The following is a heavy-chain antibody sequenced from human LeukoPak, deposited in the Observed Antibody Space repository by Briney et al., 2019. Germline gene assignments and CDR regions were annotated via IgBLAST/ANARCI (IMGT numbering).Heavy chain of an antibody. D-gene: IGHD3-10*01. V-gene: IGHV3-23*01. CDR3: AKDGVLLWFGELLPSPDY. J-gene: IGHJ4*02. CDR2: ISGSGGST. CDR1: GFTFSGYA. Sequence: GGSLRLSCAASGFTFSGYAMSWVRQAPGKGLEWVSAISGSGGSTYYADSVKGRFTISRDNSKNTLYLQMNSLRAEDTAVYYCAKDGVLLWFGELLPSPDYWGQGTLVTVSS.